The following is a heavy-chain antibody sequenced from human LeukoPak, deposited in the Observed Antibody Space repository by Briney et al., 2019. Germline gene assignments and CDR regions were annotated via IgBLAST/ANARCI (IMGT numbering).Heavy chain of an antibody. V-gene: IGHV1-18*01. J-gene: IGHJ6*03. D-gene: IGHD2-2*01. CDR3: ARDRDIVVVPAAQHYYYYMDV. CDR1: GYTFINYG. Sequence: ASVKVSCKASGYTFINYGISWVRQAPGQGLEWMGWISAYNGNTNYAQKLQGRVTMTTDTSTSTAYMELRSLRSDDTAVYYCARDRDIVVVPAAQHYYYYMDVWGKGTTVTVSS. CDR2: ISAYNGNT.